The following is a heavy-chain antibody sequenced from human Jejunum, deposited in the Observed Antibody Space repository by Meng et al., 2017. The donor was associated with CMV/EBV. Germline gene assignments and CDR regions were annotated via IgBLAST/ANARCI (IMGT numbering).Heavy chain of an antibody. CDR1: GFSFTNYW. J-gene: IGHJ4*02. Sequence: SGFSFTNYWIGWVRQMPGKGLEWMGIIYPADSDTRYSPSFQGQVTISADESISTAYLQWSSLKASDTAIYYCARHLSQDYSKTPSDYWGQGTLVTVSS. CDR3: ARHLSQDYSKTPSDY. D-gene: IGHD4-11*01. V-gene: IGHV5-51*01. CDR2: IYPADSDT.